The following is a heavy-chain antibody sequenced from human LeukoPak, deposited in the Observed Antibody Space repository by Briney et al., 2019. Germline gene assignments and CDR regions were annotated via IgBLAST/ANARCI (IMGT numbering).Heavy chain of an antibody. CDR2: GDGGGSST. V-gene: IGHV3-74*01. J-gene: IGHJ4*01. CDR1: GFTFSNYW. Sequence: PGGSLRLSCAASGFTFSNYWMHWVRQVPGKGLVWVSRGDGGGSSTSYADSVKGRFSISRDNAKSILYLQMNSLRAEDPAVYYCARGPGSSGGAYVGDYWGHGTLVTVSS. CDR3: ARGPGSSGGAYVGDY. D-gene: IGHD3-22*01.